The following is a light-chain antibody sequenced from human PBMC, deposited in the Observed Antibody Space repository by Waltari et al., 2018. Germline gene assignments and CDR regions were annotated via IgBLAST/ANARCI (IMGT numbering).Light chain of an antibody. J-gene: IGKJ2*01. V-gene: IGKV1-5*03. CDR1: QSVNSW. CDR2: KAS. CDR3: QQYNSYSYT. Sequence: DIQMTQSPSTLSVSVGDRVTITCRASQSVNSWLAWYQQKPGKAPKLLIYKASSLESGVPSRFSGSGSGTEFTLTISSLQPDDFATYYCQQYNSYSYTFGQGTKLEIK.